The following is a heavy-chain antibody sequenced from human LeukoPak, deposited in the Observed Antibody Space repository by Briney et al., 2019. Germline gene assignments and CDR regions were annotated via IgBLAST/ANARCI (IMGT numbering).Heavy chain of an antibody. Sequence: GGSLRLSCAASGFTFNSYWMNWVRQAPGKGLEWVANIKQDGSEKYYVDSVKGRFTISRDNAENSLYLQMNSLRAEDAALYYCAKGSVGGYSYGNFDYWGQGTLVTVSS. CDR2: IKQDGSEK. J-gene: IGHJ4*02. D-gene: IGHD5-18*01. CDR1: GFTFNSYW. CDR3: AKGSVGGYSYGNFDY. V-gene: IGHV3-7*03.